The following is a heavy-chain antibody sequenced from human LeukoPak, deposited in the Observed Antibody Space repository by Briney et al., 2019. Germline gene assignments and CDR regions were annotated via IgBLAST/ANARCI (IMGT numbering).Heavy chain of an antibody. J-gene: IGHJ2*01. Sequence: SETLSLTCSVSGGSIVRYYWSWIRQPPGKGLEWIGYIYYTGNTNYNPSLKSRLTISVDTSKNQFSLKLSSLTAADTAVYFCARYFGAGYFDYWGRGSLVTVSS. CDR2: IYYTGNT. D-gene: IGHD3-3*01. V-gene: IGHV4-59*08. CDR1: GGSIVRYY. CDR3: ARYFGAGYFDY.